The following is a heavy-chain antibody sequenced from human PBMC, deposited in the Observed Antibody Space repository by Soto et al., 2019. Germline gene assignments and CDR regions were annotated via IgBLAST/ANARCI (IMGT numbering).Heavy chain of an antibody. CDR3: ATVSRCSGIACKQAIDY. CDR1: GFTFSSYA. CDR2: ISGSGGST. Sequence: GGSLRLSCAASGFTFSSYAMSWVRQAPGKGLEWVSAISGSGGSTYYADSVKGRFTISRDNSKNTLFLQMNSLKTEDTAVYYCATVSRCSGIACKQAIDYWGQGTLVTVSS. J-gene: IGHJ4*02. V-gene: IGHV3-23*01. D-gene: IGHD2-15*01.